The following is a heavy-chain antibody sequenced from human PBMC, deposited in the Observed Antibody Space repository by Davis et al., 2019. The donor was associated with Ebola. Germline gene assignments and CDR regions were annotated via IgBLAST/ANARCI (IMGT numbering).Heavy chain of an antibody. D-gene: IGHD3-16*02. CDR1: VGSFSDYY. V-gene: IGHV4-34*01. Sequence: ESLKISCAVYVGSFSDYYWSWIRQPPGKGLEWIGEINHGGSSKYNPSLRSRVTISVDTSKNQFFLKVSSVTAADTAVYYCARVNGDYYYYGMDVWGQGTTVTVSS. CDR2: INHGGSS. CDR3: ARVNGDYYYYGMDV. J-gene: IGHJ6*02.